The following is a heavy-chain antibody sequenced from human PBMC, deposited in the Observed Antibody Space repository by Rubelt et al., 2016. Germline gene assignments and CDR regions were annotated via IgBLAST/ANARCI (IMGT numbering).Heavy chain of an antibody. CDR3: SRALHCTTTTCYAGNVDY. Sequence: GGGVFQPGRSLRLSCVASGFTFKNAWMTWVRQAPGKGLEWVSYISSSSSAIYYADSVKGRFTISRDNAKNSLSLQMNSLRAEDTAVYYCSRALHCTTTTCYAGNVDYWGQGTLVTVSS. J-gene: IGHJ4*02. D-gene: IGHD2-8*01. V-gene: IGHV3-48*04. CDR2: ISSSSSAI. CDR1: GFTFKNAW.